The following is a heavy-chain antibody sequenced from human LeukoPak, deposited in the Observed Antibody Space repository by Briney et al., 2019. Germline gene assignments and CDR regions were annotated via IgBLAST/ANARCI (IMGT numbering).Heavy chain of an antibody. CDR1: GFTFSNYD. V-gene: IGHV3-33*01. Sequence: GGSLRLSCAASGFTFSNYDMHWVRQAPGKGLEWVAVIWSDGSNKYYADSVKGRFTISRDNSKNTLYLQMNSLRAEDTAVFYCTRGISSSWYDYWGQGTLVTVSS. CDR2: IWSDGSNK. CDR3: TRGISSSWYDY. D-gene: IGHD6-13*01. J-gene: IGHJ4*02.